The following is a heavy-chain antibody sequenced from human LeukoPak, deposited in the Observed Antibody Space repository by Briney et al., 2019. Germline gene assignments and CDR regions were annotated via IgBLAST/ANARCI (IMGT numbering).Heavy chain of an antibody. CDR3: ATLGVYYYDSSGYLY. V-gene: IGHV1-2*02. CDR1: GYTFTGYY. CDR2: INPNSGGT. Sequence: ASVKVSCKASGYTFTGYYMHWVRQAPGQGLEWMGWINPNSGGTNYAQKLQGRVTMTRDTSISTAYMELSRLRSDDAAVYYCATLGVYYYDSSGYLYWGQGTLVTVSS. J-gene: IGHJ4*02. D-gene: IGHD3-22*01.